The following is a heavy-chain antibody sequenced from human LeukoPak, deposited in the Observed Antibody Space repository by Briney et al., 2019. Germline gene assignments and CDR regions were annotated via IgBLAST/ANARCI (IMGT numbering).Heavy chain of an antibody. CDR3: AKDDNVLLWFGEAFDY. Sequence: GGSLRLSCAASGFTFSSYGMHWVRQAPGKGLEWVAFIRYDGSNKYYADSVKGRFTISRDNSKNTLCLQMNSLRAEDTAVYYCAKDDNVLLWFGEAFDYWGQGTLVTVSS. D-gene: IGHD3-10*01. J-gene: IGHJ4*02. V-gene: IGHV3-30*02. CDR1: GFTFSSYG. CDR2: IRYDGSNK.